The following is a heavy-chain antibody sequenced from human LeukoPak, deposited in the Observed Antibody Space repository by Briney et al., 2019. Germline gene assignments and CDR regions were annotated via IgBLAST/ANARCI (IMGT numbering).Heavy chain of an antibody. V-gene: IGHV3-43*02. J-gene: IGHJ3*02. CDR2: VTANGGT. CDR3: AKILNPHAFDI. Sequence: PGGSLRRSCAASGFTFDDYAMHWVRQAPGKGPEWVSYVTANGGTYYADSVKGRFVISRDNSKNSLYLQMNILRPEDTALYYCAKILNPHAFDIWGQGTMVTVSS. CDR1: GFTFDDYA. D-gene: IGHD1-14*01.